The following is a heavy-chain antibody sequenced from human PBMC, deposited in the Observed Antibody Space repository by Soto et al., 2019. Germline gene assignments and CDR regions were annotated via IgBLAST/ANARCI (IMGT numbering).Heavy chain of an antibody. CDR2: IYYSGGT. CDR3: AGDFRGYGRFDY. CDR1: GGSTSSGAYY. V-gene: IGHV4-31*03. Sequence: SETLSLTCTVSGGSTSSGAYYWSWIRQHPGKGLEWIGYIYYSGGTYQNPSLKSRVTISLDTSKNQFSLKLSSVIAADTAIYYCAGDFRGYGRFDYWGQGTLVTVSS. J-gene: IGHJ4*02. D-gene: IGHD5-12*01.